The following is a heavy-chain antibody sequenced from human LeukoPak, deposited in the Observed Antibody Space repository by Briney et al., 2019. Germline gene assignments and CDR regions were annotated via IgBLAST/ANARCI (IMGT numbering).Heavy chain of an antibody. CDR2: MYYSGST. V-gene: IGHV4-39*01. CDR3: ANTGTPCYFGIDV. J-gene: IGHJ6*02. CDR1: GGSITSSTYN. Sequence: PSETLSLTCTVSGGSITSSTYNWGWIRQPPGKGLEWIGSMYYSGSTYYNPSLKSRVTISVDTSKNQFSLKLSSVTAADTAVYYCANTGTPCYFGIDVWGQGTTVAVSS. D-gene: IGHD1-1*01.